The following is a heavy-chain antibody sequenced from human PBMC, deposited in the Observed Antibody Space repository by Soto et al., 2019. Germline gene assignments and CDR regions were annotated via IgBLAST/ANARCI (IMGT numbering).Heavy chain of an antibody. J-gene: IGHJ4*02. CDR1: GFTFSGHW. CDR3: ARGGSNRFGL. D-gene: IGHD6-13*01. CDR2: IKEDGSEK. V-gene: IGHV3-7*04. Sequence: EEQLVESGGGLVQPGGSLRVSCAASGFTFSGHWMTWVRQAPGKGLEWVVSIKEDGSEKKYVDSAKGRFTISRDNAKKSLYLQMNSLRGDDTAVYYCARGGSNRFGLWGQGTLVTVSS.